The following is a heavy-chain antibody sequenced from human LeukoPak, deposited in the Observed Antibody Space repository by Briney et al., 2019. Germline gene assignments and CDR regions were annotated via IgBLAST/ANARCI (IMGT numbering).Heavy chain of an antibody. CDR3: ARASSKQLAGHLPDGFDI. V-gene: IGHV3-21*01. J-gene: IGHJ3*02. D-gene: IGHD6-19*01. CDR1: GFTFSSYS. CDR2: ISSSGTYV. Sequence: KPGGSLRLSCAASGFTFSSYSMNWVRQAPGKGLEWVSSISSSGTYVYYADSVKGRFTISRDNAKNSLSLQMNSLRADDAAVYYCARASSKQLAGHLPDGFDIWGQGTMVTVSS.